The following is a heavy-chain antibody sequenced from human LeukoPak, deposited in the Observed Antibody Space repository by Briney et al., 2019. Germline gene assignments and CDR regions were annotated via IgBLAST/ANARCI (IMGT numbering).Heavy chain of an antibody. CDR2: INHSGST. CDR1: GGSFSGYY. CDR3: ARVRSGYSYGYGYYYMDV. V-gene: IGHV4-34*01. Sequence: PSETLSLTCAVYGGSFSGYYWSWIRQPPGKGLEWIGEINHSGSTNYNPSLKSRVTISVDTSKNQFSLKLSSATAADTAVYYCARVRSGYSYGYGYYYMDVWGKGTTVTVSS. D-gene: IGHD5-18*01. J-gene: IGHJ6*03.